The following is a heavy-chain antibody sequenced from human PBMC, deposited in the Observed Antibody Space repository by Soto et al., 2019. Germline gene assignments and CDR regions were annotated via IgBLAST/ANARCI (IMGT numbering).Heavy chain of an antibody. CDR3: ARDVFSGGSGYYDSYYGLYG. CDR2: IIPIFGTA. J-gene: IGHJ6*02. Sequence: SVQVSCKASGGPFSSYAISWVRQAPGQGLEWMGGIIPIFGTANYAQKFQGRVTITADESTSTAYMELSSLRSEDTAVYYCARDVFSGGSGYYDSYYGLYGCGQGTTVTVSS. V-gene: IGHV1-69*13. CDR1: GGPFSSYA. D-gene: IGHD2-15*01.